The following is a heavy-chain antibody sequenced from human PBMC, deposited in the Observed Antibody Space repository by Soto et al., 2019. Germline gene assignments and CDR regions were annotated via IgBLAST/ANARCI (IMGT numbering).Heavy chain of an antibody. CDR1: GFTFTSYA. CDR2: ISAYNGNT. V-gene: IGHV1-18*01. CDR3: ARDFTGWPPDGVDS. Sequence: QVHLVQSGAEVKMPGASVKVSCKASGFTFTSYAFTWVRQAPGQGLEWMGWISAYNGNTNYARNFRGRVTMTTDSSTSTVYQELGSPTSDGTAVFFCARDFTGWPPDGVDSWGQGTLVSVSA. J-gene: IGHJ4*02. D-gene: IGHD3-16*01.